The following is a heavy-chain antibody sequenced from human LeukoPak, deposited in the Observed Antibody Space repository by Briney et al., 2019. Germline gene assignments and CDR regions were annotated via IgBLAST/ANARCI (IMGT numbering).Heavy chain of an antibody. Sequence: GGSLRLSCAASRFTFSSYAMSWVRQAPGKGLEWVSAISGSGGSTYYADSVKGRFTISRDNSKDTLYLQMNSLRAEDTAVYYCAKTINGDYSDYWGQGTLVTVSS. CDR1: RFTFSSYA. CDR2: ISGSGGST. V-gene: IGHV3-23*01. D-gene: IGHD1-14*01. CDR3: AKTINGDYSDY. J-gene: IGHJ4*02.